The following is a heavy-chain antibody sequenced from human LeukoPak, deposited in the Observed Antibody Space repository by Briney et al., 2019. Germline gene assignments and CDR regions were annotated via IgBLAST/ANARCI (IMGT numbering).Heavy chain of an antibody. CDR2: IWYDGSNK. J-gene: IGHJ6*02. CDR1: GFTFSSYG. V-gene: IGHV3-33*01. CDR3: ARAGAAMKTAPYYYGMDV. D-gene: IGHD2-2*01. Sequence: GRSLRLSCAASGFTFSSYGMHWVRQAPGKGLEWVAVIWYDGSNKYYADSVKGRFTISRDNSKNTLYLQMNSLRAEDTAVYYCARAGAAMKTAPYYYGMDVWGQGTTVTVSS.